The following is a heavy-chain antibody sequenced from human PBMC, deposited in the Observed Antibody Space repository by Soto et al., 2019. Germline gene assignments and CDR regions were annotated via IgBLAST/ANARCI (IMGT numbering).Heavy chain of an antibody. CDR1: GGSISSGGYY. D-gene: IGHD3-22*01. J-gene: IGHJ4*02. CDR3: ARPCYFVRSGYYYDYFVY. Sequence: SETLSLTCTVSGGSISSGGYYWSWIRQHPGKGMEWIGYIYNSGSTYYNPSLKSRVTISVDTSKNQFSLKLSSVTAADTAVFYCARPCYFVRSGYYYDYFVYWGQGTLVPVSS. V-gene: IGHV4-31*03. CDR2: IYNSGST.